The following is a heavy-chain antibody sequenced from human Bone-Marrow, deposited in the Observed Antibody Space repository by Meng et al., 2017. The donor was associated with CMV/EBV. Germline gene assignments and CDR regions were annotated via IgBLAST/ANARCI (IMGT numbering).Heavy chain of an antibody. CDR1: GLTFSDYY. D-gene: IGHD4-17*01. CDR3: AVLPGSSVTTAY. J-gene: IGHJ4*02. CDR2: IRNKASGYTT. V-gene: IGHV3-72*01. Sequence: SGLTFSDYYMDWVRQAPGKGLELVSRIRNKASGYTTNYAASVKGRFTISRDDSKNSLYLQMNSLKTEDTAVYYCAVLPGSSVTTAYWGQGTLVTVSS.